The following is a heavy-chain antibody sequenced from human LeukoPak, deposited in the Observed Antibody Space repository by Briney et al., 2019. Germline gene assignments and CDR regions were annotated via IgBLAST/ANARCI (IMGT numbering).Heavy chain of an antibody. D-gene: IGHD3-3*01. CDR2: ISGDGGST. J-gene: IGHJ4*02. Sequence: GGSLRLSCAASGFTFSSYAMSWVRQAPGKGLEWVSLISGDGGSTYYADSVKGRFTISRDNSKNSLYLQMNSLRTEDTALYYCAKDLYDFWSGSDYWGQGTLVTVSS. CDR1: GFTFSSYA. V-gene: IGHV3-43*02. CDR3: AKDLYDFWSGSDY.